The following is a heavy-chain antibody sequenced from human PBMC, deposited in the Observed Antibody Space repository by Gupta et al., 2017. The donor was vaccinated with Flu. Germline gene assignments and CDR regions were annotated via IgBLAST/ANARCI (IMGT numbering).Heavy chain of an antibody. CDR2: ITWNGGNT. D-gene: IGHD3-10*01. J-gene: IGHJ4*02. CDR3: ARDSTSWFNIATLDF. Sequence: EVELVESGGGLVQPGRSLRLSCAASGFTFDDHGMHWVRQAPGKGLEWVSGITWNGGNTGYADSVKGRFTVSRDNAKNSLYLQMNSLRAEDTAFYFCARDSTSWFNIATLDFWGQGTLVTVSS. CDR1: GFTFDDHG. V-gene: IGHV3-9*01.